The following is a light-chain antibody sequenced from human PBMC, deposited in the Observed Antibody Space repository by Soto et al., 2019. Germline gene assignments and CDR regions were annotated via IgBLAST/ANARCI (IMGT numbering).Light chain of an antibody. V-gene: IGLV2-14*03. CDR3: SSYTSSSTLV. Sequence: QSALTQPASVSGSPGQSITISCTGTSSDVGGYNYVSWYQQHPGKVPKLMIYDVSNRPSGVSNRFSGSKSGNTASLTISGLQAEDEADYYCSSYTSSSTLVFGGGTKVT. CDR2: DVS. CDR1: SSDVGGYNY. J-gene: IGLJ2*01.